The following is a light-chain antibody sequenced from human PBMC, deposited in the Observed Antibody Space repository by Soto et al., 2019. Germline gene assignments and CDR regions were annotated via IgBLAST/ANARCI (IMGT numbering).Light chain of an antibody. CDR1: QSISNY. CDR2: AAS. V-gene: IGKV1-39*01. CDR3: QQSYSTAST. J-gene: IGKJ1*01. Sequence: DIQMTQSPSSLSASVGDRVTITCRASQSISNYLNWYQHKPAKAPKLLIYAASSLQSGVPSRFSGSGSGTDFTLTISSLQLEDFATYYCQQSYSTASTFGQGTKVEIK.